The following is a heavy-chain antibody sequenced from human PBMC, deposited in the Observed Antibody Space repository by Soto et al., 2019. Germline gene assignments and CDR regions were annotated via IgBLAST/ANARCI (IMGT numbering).Heavy chain of an antibody. CDR2: IIPIFGTA. Sequence: SVKVSCRASGGTFSSYAISGVRQAPGQGLEWMGGIIPIFGTANYAQKFQGRVTITADESTSTAYMELSSLRSEDTAVYYSARDLPITLIRDYGIDVFRQGITGTFSS. V-gene: IGHV1-69*13. CDR1: GGTFSSYA. J-gene: IGHJ6*02. D-gene: IGHD3-10*01. CDR3: ARDLPITLIRDYGIDV.